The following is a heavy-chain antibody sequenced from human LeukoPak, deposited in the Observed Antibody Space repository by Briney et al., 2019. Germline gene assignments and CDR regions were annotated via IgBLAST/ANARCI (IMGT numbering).Heavy chain of an antibody. CDR2: IWYDGRNK. D-gene: IGHD3-22*01. CDR3: SRDGGSIGYHDALDI. J-gene: IGHJ3*02. CDR1: GFNLTSYG. Sequence: GGSLRLSCAPSGFNLTSYGNHWVRQAPGRGLEWVALIWYDGRNKYYADSVKGRFTISRDNSKNTLSLQLNSLRDEDTAVYYCSRDGGSIGYHDALDIWGQGTMVTVSA. V-gene: IGHV3-33*01.